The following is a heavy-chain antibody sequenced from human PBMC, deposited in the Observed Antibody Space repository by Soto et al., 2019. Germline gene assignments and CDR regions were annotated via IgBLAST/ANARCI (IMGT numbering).Heavy chain of an antibody. D-gene: IGHD3-22*01. Sequence: QVQLVESGGGVVQPGRSLRLSCAASGFTFSSYAMHWVRQAPGKGLEWVAVISYDGSNKYYADSVKGRFTISRDNSKNTLYLQMNSLRAEDTAVYYCAREYGHYYDSSGPWYYFDYWGQGTLVTVSS. CDR1: GFTFSSYA. V-gene: IGHV3-30-3*01. J-gene: IGHJ4*02. CDR3: AREYGHYYDSSGPWYYFDY. CDR2: ISYDGSNK.